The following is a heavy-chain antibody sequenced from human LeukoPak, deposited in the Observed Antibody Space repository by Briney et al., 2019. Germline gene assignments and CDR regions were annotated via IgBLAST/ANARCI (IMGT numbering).Heavy chain of an antibody. CDR3: ARGLSSGWYYYYMDV. D-gene: IGHD6-19*01. CDR1: GYSISSGYY. V-gene: IGHV4-38-2*02. J-gene: IGHJ6*03. Sequence: SETLSLTCTVSGYSISSGYYWGWIRQPPGKGLEWIGSIYYSGSTYYNPSLKSRVTISVDTSKNQFSLKLSSVTAADTAVYYCARGLSSGWYYYYMDVWGKGTTVTVSS. CDR2: IYYSGST.